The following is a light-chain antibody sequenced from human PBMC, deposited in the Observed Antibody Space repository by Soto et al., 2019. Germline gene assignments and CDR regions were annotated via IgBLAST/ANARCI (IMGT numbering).Light chain of an antibody. Sequence: QSVLTQPASVSGSPGQSITISCTGTSSDVGGYNYVSWYQQHPGKAPKLMIYEVSNRPSGVSNRFSGSKSGNTASLIISGLQAEDEADYYCSSYTSSSTVFGGGTKLTVL. CDR2: EVS. CDR1: SSDVGGYNY. J-gene: IGLJ2*01. V-gene: IGLV2-14*01. CDR3: SSYTSSSTV.